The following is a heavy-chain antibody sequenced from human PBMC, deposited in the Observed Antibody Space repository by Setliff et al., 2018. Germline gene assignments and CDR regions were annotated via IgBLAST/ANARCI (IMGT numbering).Heavy chain of an antibody. Sequence: PSETLSLTCGVYGGSFSDHYWSWIRQPPGKGLEWLGEINHRGNTNYRPSLKSRITISVDTSKKQFSLKLSSVTAADTALYYCARGVLVNSFSSSHYMDVWAKGATVTV. CDR2: INHRGNT. J-gene: IGHJ6*03. D-gene: IGHD2-2*01. V-gene: IGHV4-34*01. CDR1: GGSFSDHY. CDR3: ARGVLVNSFSSSHYMDV.